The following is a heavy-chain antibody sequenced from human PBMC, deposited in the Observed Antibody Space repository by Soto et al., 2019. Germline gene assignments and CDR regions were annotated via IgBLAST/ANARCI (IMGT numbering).Heavy chain of an antibody. D-gene: IGHD3-3*01. CDR2: INSDGSST. CDR3: AREKWSYDFWSGAQDY. V-gene: IGHV3-74*01. CDR1: GFTFSSYL. Sequence: PGGSLRLFCAASGFTFSSYLMHWVRQAPGKGLVWVSRINSDGSSTSYADSVKGRFTISRDNAKNTLYLQMNSLRAEDTAVYYCAREKWSYDFWSGAQDYWGQGTLVTVSS. J-gene: IGHJ4*02.